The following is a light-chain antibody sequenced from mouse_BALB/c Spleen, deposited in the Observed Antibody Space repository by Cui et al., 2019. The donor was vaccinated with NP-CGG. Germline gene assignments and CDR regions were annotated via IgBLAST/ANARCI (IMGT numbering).Light chain of an antibody. V-gene: IGLV1*01. CDR1: TGAVTTSNY. J-gene: IGLJ1*01. CDR2: GTN. CDR3: ALWYSNHWV. Sequence: QTVVTQVYALTTSPGETVTLTCRSNTGAVTTSNYANWVQEKPDHLFTGLIGGTNNRAPGVPARFSGSLIGDKAALTITGAQTEDEAIYFCALWYSNHWVFGGGTKLTVL.